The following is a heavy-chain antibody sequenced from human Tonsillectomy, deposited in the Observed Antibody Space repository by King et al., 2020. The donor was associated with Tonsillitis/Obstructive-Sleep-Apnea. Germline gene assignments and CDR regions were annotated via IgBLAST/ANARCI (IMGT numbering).Heavy chain of an antibody. CDR2: INPSGGST. CDR3: ARNYDSSGYYYYFDY. J-gene: IGHJ4*02. CDR1: GYTFTSYY. V-gene: IGHV1-46*01. D-gene: IGHD3-22*01. Sequence: VQLVQSGAELKKPGASVKVSCKASGYTFTSYYMHWVRQAPGQGLEWMGIINPSGGSTSYAQKFQGRVTMTRDTSTSTVYIELSSLRSEDTAVYYCARNYDSSGYYYYFDYWGQGTLVTVSS.